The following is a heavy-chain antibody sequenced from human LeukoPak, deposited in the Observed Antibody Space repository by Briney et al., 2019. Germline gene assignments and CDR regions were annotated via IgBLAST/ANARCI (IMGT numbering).Heavy chain of an antibody. CDR2: ISSSSSYI. J-gene: IGHJ4*02. Sequence: GGSLRLSCAASGFTVSSNYMSWVRQAPGKGLEWVSSISSSSSYIYYADSVKGRFTISRDNAKNSLYLQMNSLRAEDTAVYYCASDLIVGATRDYWGQGTLVTVSS. V-gene: IGHV3-21*01. CDR1: GFTVSSNY. D-gene: IGHD1-26*01. CDR3: ASDLIVGATRDY.